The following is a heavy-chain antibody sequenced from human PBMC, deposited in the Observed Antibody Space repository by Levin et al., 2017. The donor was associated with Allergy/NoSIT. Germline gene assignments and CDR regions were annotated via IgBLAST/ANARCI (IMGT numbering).Heavy chain of an antibody. D-gene: IGHD2-15*01. V-gene: IGHV3-30*04. CDR2: ISYDGSNK. Sequence: GESLKISCAASGFTFSSYAMHWVRQAPGKGLEWVAVISYDGSNKYYADSVKGRFTISRDNSKNTLYLQMNSLRAEDTAVYYCARGPPDIYCSGGSCYSTDAFDIWGQGTMVTVSS. CDR3: ARGPPDIYCSGGSCYSTDAFDI. CDR1: GFTFSSYA. J-gene: IGHJ3*02.